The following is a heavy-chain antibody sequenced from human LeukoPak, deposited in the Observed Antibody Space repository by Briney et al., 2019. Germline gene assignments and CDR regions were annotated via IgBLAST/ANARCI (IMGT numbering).Heavy chain of an antibody. V-gene: IGHV3-20*04. D-gene: IGHD6-19*01. CDR1: GFTFEDYG. Sequence: GGSLGLSCAVSGFTFEDYGMTWVRQVTGEGREGVFGINYSCGMMRHTDTVGARFTLSREHAKHSLYLHINSVRREDTALFYCARGIAVREVLHAFANWGQGTMVTVSS. J-gene: IGHJ3*02. CDR3: ARGIAVREVLHAFAN. CDR2: INYSCGMM.